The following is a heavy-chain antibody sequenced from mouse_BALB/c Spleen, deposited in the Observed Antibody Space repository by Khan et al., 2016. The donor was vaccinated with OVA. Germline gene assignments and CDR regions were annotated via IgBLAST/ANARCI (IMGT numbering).Heavy chain of an antibody. D-gene: IGHD1-1*01. V-gene: IGHV1-26*01. CDR2: INPISGVT. Sequence: VQLKESGPELVKPGASVKISCKTSGYSFTKYSLHWVIQSHGKSPEWIGVINPISGVTSYNQKFKGKATLTVDKSSSTAYMDLRSLTSEDSAVYYGASDAGSYWGQGTSVTVSS. CDR3: ASDAGSY. J-gene: IGHJ4*01. CDR1: GYSFTKYS.